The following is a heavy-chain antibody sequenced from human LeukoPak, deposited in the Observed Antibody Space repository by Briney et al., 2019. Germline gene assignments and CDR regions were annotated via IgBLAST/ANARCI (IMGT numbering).Heavy chain of an antibody. CDR2: IYTSGST. CDR3: ARAGAHHYAPNWFDP. Sequence: SETLSLTCTVSGGSISSYYWSWIRQPAGKGLEWIGRIYTSGSTNYNPSLKSRVTISVDTSKNQFSLNLKSVTAADTAVYYCARAGAHHYAPNWFDPWGQGSLVIVSS. CDR1: GGSISSYY. J-gene: IGHJ5*02. D-gene: IGHD2-2*01. V-gene: IGHV4-4*07.